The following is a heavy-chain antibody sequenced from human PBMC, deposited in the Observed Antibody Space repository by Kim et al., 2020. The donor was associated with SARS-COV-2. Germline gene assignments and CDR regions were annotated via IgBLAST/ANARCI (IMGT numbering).Heavy chain of an antibody. CDR3: AADTHVWYRVDY. CDR1: DYSVRTAYY. Sequence: SETLSLTCTVSDYSVRTAYYWGWIRQAPGKGLEWIATIHQNGNTYYNPSLKDRVTIAVDMSKSLFSLKLKSVTAADTAVFHCAADTHVWYRVDYWGRGAAVTVSS. J-gene: IGHJ4*02. V-gene: IGHV4-38-2*02. CDR2: IHQNGNT. D-gene: IGHD1-26*01.